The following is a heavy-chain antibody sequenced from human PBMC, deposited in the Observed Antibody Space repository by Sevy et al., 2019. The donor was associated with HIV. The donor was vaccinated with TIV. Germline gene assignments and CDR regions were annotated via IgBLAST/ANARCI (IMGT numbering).Heavy chain of an antibody. CDR3: ARDSPSGFNWFDP. Sequence: SETLSLTCAVYGGSFSGYYWSWIRQPPGQGLEWIGEINHSGSTNYNPSLKCRITISVDTSKNLFSLNVSALTAADTAVYYCARDSPSGFNWFDPWGQGTLVTVSS. V-gene: IGHV4-34*01. CDR1: GGSFSGYY. CDR2: INHSGST. D-gene: IGHD1-1*01. J-gene: IGHJ5*02.